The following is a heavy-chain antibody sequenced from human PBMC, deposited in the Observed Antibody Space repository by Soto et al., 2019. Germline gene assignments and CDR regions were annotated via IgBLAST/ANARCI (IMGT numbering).Heavy chain of an antibody. CDR2: IYPGDSDT. D-gene: IGHD3-22*01. Sequence: PGESLKIACKGSGYSFTSYWIGWVRQMPGKGLEWMGIIYPGDSDTRYSPSFQGQVTISADKSISTAYLQWSSLKASDTAMYYCARHKGPAVSSGYCPANWFDPWGQGTLVTVSS. CDR3: ARHKGPAVSSGYCPANWFDP. CDR1: GYSFTSYW. V-gene: IGHV5-51*01. J-gene: IGHJ5*02.